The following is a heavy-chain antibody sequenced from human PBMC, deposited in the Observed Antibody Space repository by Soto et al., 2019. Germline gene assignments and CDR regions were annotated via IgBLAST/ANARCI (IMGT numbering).Heavy chain of an antibody. CDR3: ARGEQVVPGY. CDR1: GYTFSSYG. D-gene: IGHD6-6*01. V-gene: IGHV3-33*01. Sequence: QVQLVESGGGVVQPGRSLRLSCAASGYTFSSYGMDWVGQAPGKRLEWVAVIWYDGSYKYYADSVKGRFTISRDNSKNTVYLQMNSLRGEDTAVYYCARGEQVVPGYWGQGTLVTVSS. CDR2: IWYDGSYK. J-gene: IGHJ4*02.